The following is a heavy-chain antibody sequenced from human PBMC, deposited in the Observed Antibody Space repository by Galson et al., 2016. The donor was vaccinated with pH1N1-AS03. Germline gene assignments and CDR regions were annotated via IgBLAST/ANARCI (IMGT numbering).Heavy chain of an antibody. Sequence: PALVKPTQTLTLTCTFSGFSLPTTGMGVAWIRQPSGKALEWLALIFWDDDKRYSPSLKTRLTITKDTSKNQVVLTVTDVVPLDTATYYFAHMGPHYSVSVNYFPCDSGGQRTLVTVPS. J-gene: IGHJ4*02. D-gene: IGHD3-10*01. CDR3: AHMGPHYSVSVNYFPCDS. CDR1: GFSLPTTGMG. V-gene: IGHV2-5*02. CDR2: IFWDDDK.